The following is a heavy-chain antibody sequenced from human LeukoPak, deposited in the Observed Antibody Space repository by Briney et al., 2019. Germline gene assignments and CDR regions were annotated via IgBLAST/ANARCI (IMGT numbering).Heavy chain of an antibody. CDR3: AIRGHSNAFDY. D-gene: IGHD5-18*01. CDR2: ISGDGGST. J-gene: IGHJ4*02. CDR1: GFTFDDYA. V-gene: IGHV3-43*02. Sequence: PGGSLRLSCAASGFTFDDYAMHWVRQAPGKGLEWVSLISGDGGSTYYADSVKGRFTISRDSAKNSLYLQLNSLRAEDTAVYYCAIRGHSNAFDYWGQGTLVTVSS.